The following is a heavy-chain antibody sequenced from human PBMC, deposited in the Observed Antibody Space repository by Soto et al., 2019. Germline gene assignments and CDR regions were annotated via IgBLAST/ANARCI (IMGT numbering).Heavy chain of an antibody. Sequence: EVQLLESGGGLVQPGGSLRLSCAASGFTFSSYAMSWVRQAPGKGLEWVSAIRGSGGSTYYADSGKGRFTISRNNSKNTLYLQMNILRAEDTSVYYCAKGDSSSWYGYGMDVWGQGTTVTVSS. CDR1: GFTFSSYA. J-gene: IGHJ6*02. V-gene: IGHV3-23*01. CDR2: IRGSGGST. CDR3: AKGDSSSWYGYGMDV. D-gene: IGHD6-13*01.